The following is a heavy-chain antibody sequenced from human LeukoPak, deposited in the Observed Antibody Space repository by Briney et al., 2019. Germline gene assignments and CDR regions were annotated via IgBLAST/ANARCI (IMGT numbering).Heavy chain of an antibody. V-gene: IGHV4-59*08. D-gene: IGHD5-12*01. CDR3: ASLGYSGYGWEFDY. Sequence: SETLSLTCTVSGGSISSHYWTWIRQPPGKGLEWIGYIYYSGNTNYNPSLKSRVTISVDTSKNQFSLKLSSVTAADTAVYYCASLGYSGYGWEFDYWGQGTLVTVSS. CDR2: IYYSGNT. CDR1: GGSISSHY. J-gene: IGHJ4*02.